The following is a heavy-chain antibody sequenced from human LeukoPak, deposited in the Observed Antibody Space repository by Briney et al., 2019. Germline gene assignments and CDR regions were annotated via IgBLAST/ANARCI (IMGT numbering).Heavy chain of an antibody. D-gene: IGHD3-16*01. CDR3: AREGALYSDYFDY. CDR2: IIPILGIA. J-gene: IGHJ4*02. Sequence: ASAKVSCKASGGTFSSYAISWVRQAPGQGLEWMGRIIPILGIANYAQKFQGRVTITADKSTSTAYMELSSLRSEDTAVYYCAREGALYSDYFDYWGQGTLVTVSS. V-gene: IGHV1-69*04. CDR1: GGTFSSYA.